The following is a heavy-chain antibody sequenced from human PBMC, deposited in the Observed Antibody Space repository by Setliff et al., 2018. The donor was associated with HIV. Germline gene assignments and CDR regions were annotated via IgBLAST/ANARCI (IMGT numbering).Heavy chain of an antibody. V-gene: IGHV4-38-2*02. CDR3: AREEDYNFWSGYDWFDP. CDR2: IYYSGST. J-gene: IGHJ5*02. CDR1: GYSISSGYY. D-gene: IGHD3-3*01. Sequence: SETLSLTCNVSGYSISSGYYWGWIRQPPGKGLEWIGSIYYSGSTNYNPSLKSRVTISVDTSKNQFSLKLSSVTAADTAVYYCAREEDYNFWSGYDWFDPWGQGTLVTVSS.